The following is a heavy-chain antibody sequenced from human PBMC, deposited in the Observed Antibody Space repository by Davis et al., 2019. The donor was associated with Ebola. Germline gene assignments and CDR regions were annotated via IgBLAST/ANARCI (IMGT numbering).Heavy chain of an antibody. CDR2: IIPIFGTA. CDR3: AREERSTPYYYYGMDV. J-gene: IGHJ6*02. D-gene: IGHD2-2*01. V-gene: IGHV1-69*06. Sequence: AASVKVSCKASGGTFSSYAISWVRQAPGQGLEWMGGIIPIFGTANYAQKFQGRVTITADKSTSTAYMEPSSLRSEDTAVYYCAREERSTPYYYYGMDVWGQGTTVTVSS. CDR1: GGTFSSYA.